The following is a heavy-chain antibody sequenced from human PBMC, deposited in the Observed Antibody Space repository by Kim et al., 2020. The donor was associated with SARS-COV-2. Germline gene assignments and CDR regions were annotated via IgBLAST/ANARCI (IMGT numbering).Heavy chain of an antibody. J-gene: IGHJ2*01. Sequence: SETLSLTCTVSGGSISSGSYYWSWIRQPAGKGLEWIGRIYTSGSTNYNPSLKSRVTISVDTSKNQFSLKLSSVTAADTAVYYCARTAYCGGDCYITGSYWYVDLWGRGTLVTVSS. CDR3: ARTAYCGGDCYITGSYWYVDL. D-gene: IGHD2-21*02. V-gene: IGHV4-61*02. CDR2: IYTSGST. CDR1: GGSISSGSYY.